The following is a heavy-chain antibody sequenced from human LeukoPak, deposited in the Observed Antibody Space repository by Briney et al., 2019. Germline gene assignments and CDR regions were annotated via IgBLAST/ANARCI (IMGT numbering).Heavy chain of an antibody. V-gene: IGHV1-2*02. Sequence: ASVKVSCKASGYTFTGYFVHWVRQAPGQGLEWMGWINPNSGGTNSAQKFQGRVTMTRDTSISTAYMELSRLRSEDTAVYYCARVMGDGYNVDYWGQGTLVTVSS. CDR3: ARVMGDGYNVDY. CDR1: GYTFTGYF. CDR2: INPNSGGT. D-gene: IGHD5-24*01. J-gene: IGHJ4*02.